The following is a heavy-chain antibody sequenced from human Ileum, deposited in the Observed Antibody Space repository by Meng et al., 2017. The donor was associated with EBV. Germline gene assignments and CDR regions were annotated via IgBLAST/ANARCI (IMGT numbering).Heavy chain of an antibody. Sequence: QVQLVESGGGVVQPGMFLRLSCTASVFTFSSYTMHWVRQAPGKGLEWVAVISFAANNKYYADSVKGRFTISRDNSRNTLYLQMDSLRPEDTAVYYCAKDLCSGGSCYSGDYNWFDPWGQGALVTVSS. CDR1: VFTFSSYT. J-gene: IGHJ5*02. D-gene: IGHD2-15*01. CDR3: AKDLCSGGSCYSGDYNWFDP. CDR2: ISFAANNK. V-gene: IGHV3-30-3*01.